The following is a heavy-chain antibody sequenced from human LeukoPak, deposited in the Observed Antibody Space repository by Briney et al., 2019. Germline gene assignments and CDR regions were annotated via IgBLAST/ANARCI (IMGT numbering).Heavy chain of an antibody. CDR3: ARHTRSGYSGYENAFDI. Sequence: SETLSLTCTVSGGSITNNNYYWDWIRQPPGKGLEWIGDLYYSGSTHYNPSLKSRVTLSVDTSKNQFSLKLNSVTAADTAVYYCARHTRSGYSGYENAFDIWGQGTMVTVSS. D-gene: IGHD5-12*01. CDR1: GGSITNNNYY. CDR2: LYYSGST. V-gene: IGHV4-39*01. J-gene: IGHJ3*02.